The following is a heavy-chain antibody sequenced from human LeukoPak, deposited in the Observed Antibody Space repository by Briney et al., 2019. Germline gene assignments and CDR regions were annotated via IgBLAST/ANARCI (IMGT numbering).Heavy chain of an antibody. CDR1: GYTFTSYY. CDR2: INPSGGST. V-gene: IGHV1-46*01. Sequence: ASVKVSCKASGYTFTSYYMHWVRQAPGQGLEWMGIINPSGGSTTYAQMFQGRVTMTRDTSTRTVYMELSSLRSEDAAAYYCAREGEVIVTDNLFYWGQGTLVTVSS. CDR3: AREGEVIVTDNLFY. D-gene: IGHD2-21*01. J-gene: IGHJ4*02.